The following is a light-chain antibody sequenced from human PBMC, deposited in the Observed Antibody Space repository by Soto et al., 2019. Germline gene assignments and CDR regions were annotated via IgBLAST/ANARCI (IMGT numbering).Light chain of an antibody. CDR1: QSVTTN. V-gene: IGKV3-15*01. CDR2: DAS. CDR3: QRYDRWPVN. Sequence: EVVMTQSPATLSVSPGERVTFSCRASQSVTTNLAWYQHKPGQSPRLLISDASTGASGIPPRFSGSGSGTEFTLTIHRPQSGDFGVYYRQRYDRWPVNFGRGTKVDIK. J-gene: IGKJ4*01.